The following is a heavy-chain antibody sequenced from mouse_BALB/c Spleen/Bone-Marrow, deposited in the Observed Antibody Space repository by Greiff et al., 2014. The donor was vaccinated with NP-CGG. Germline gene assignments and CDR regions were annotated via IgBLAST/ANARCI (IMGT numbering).Heavy chain of an antibody. D-gene: IGHD1-1*01. CDR1: GFNIKDTY. CDR3: ARYYYGSSYFDY. Sequence: EVQLQESGAGLVKPGASVKLSCTASGFNIKDTYMHWVKQRPEQGLEWIGRIDPANGNTKYDPKFQGKATVTADTSSNTAYLQISSLTSEDTAVYYCARYYYGSSYFDYWGQGTTLTVSS. J-gene: IGHJ2*01. CDR2: IDPANGNT. V-gene: IGHV14-3*02.